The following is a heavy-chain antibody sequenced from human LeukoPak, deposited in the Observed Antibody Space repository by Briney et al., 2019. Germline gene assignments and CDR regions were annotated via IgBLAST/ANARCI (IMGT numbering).Heavy chain of an antibody. V-gene: IGHV1-69*06. CDR3: ARARWELLLADAFDI. D-gene: IGHD1-26*01. CDR2: IIPIFGTA. Sequence: ASVKVSCKASGGTFSSYAISWVRQAPGQGLEWMGGIIPIFGTANYAQKFQGRVTITADKSTSTAYMELSSLRSEDTAVYYCARARWELLLADAFDIWGQGTMVTVSS. J-gene: IGHJ3*02. CDR1: GGTFSSYA.